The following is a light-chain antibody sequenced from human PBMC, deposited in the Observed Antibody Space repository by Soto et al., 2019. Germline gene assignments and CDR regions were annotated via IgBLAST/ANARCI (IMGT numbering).Light chain of an antibody. CDR3: LVWESSSDQYV. CDR1: KVENKN. V-gene: IGLV3-21*02. Sequence: SYELPQPPSVSVAPGQTARITCGGEKVENKNVHWYQQKAGQAPVLVVFDDADRPSGIPDRFSGSYSGNTATLTISRVEAGDEADYYRLVWESSSDQYVFGTGTKVTVL. J-gene: IGLJ1*01. CDR2: DDA.